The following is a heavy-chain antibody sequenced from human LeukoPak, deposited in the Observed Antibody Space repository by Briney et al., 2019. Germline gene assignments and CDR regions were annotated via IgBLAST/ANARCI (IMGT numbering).Heavy chain of an antibody. V-gene: IGHV1-18*01. D-gene: IGHD3-22*01. J-gene: IGHJ4*02. CDR3: ARGYYYDSSGYFDY. CDR2: ISAYNGNT. Sequence: ASVKVSCKASGHTFTSYGISWVRRAPGQGLEWMGWISAYNGNTNYAQKLQGRVTMTTDTSTSTAYMELRSLRSDDTAVYYCARGYYYDSSGYFDYWGQGTLVTVSS. CDR1: GHTFTSYG.